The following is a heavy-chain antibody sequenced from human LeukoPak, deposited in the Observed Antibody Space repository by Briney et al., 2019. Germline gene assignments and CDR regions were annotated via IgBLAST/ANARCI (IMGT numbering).Heavy chain of an antibody. Sequence: PSETLSLTCAVSGGSISSGGYSWSWIRQPPGKGLEWIGYIYYSGSTYYNPSLKSRVTISVDTSKNQFSLKLSSVTAADTAVYYCARDRYYYDSSGYLFDYWGQGTLVTVSS. D-gene: IGHD3-22*01. V-gene: IGHV4-30-4*07. CDR1: GGSISSGGYS. J-gene: IGHJ4*02. CDR3: ARDRYYYDSSGYLFDY. CDR2: IYYSGST.